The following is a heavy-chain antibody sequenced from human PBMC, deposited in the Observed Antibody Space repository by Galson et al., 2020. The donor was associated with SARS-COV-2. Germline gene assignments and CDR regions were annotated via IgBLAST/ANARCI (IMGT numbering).Heavy chain of an antibody. CDR2: ISDIGTYV. V-gene: IGHV3-21*01. D-gene: IGHD2-21*01. Sequence: GESLKISCAASGFTFSSYTMVWVRQAPGQGLEYVSSISDIGTYVFFGASVKGRFTISRDNADKSLYLYMNSLRDEDTAVYYCARSPPSKWLADGGGACHRDGFDLWGQGTTVAVSS. CDR1: GFTFSSYT. J-gene: IGHJ3*01. CDR3: ARSPPSKWLADGGGACHRDGFDL.